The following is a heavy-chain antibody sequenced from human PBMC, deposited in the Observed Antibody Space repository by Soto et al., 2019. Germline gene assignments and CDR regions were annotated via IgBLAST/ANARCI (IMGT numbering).Heavy chain of an antibody. D-gene: IGHD3-3*01. J-gene: IGHJ5*02. CDR1: GFTFSSYA. CDR3: AKEPDVVCGAYTLFDP. CDR2: ISGSGGST. Sequence: GGSLRLSCAASGFTFSSYAMSWVRQAPGKGLEWVSAISGSGGSTYYADSVKGRFIISRDNSKNTLYLQMNSLRAGDTAVYYCAKEPDVVCGAYTLFDPWGQGSLVTVSS. V-gene: IGHV3-23*01.